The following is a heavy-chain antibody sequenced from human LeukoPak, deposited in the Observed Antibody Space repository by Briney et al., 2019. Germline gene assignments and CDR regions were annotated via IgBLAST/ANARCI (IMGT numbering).Heavy chain of an antibody. V-gene: IGHV3-7*01. D-gene: IGHD2-21*02. CDR3: TREDEGGDWGRAFDL. J-gene: IGHJ3*01. CDR2: VNEDGSEK. Sequence: GGSLRLSCTASGFTFNKHWMTWVRQAPGKGLEWVASVNEDGSEKNHVDSLTGRFTISRDNAKNSLSLHVSSLRAEDTAVYYCTREDEGGDWGRAFDLWGRGTMVTVSS. CDR1: GFTFNKHW.